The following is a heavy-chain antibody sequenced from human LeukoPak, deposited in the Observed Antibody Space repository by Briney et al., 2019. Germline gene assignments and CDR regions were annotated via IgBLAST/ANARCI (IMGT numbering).Heavy chain of an antibody. Sequence: ASVKVSRKASGYTFTSYGISWVRQAPGQGLEWMGWISAYNGNTNYAQKLQGRVTMTTDTSTSTAYMELRSLRSDDTAVYYCASLHGGYSGYSWFDPWGQGTLVTVSS. D-gene: IGHD5-12*01. CDR1: GYTFTSYG. V-gene: IGHV1-18*01. CDR2: ISAYNGNT. CDR3: ASLHGGYSGYSWFDP. J-gene: IGHJ5*02.